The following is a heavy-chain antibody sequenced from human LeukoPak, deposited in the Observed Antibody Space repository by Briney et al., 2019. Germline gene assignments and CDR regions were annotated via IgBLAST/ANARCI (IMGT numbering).Heavy chain of an antibody. Sequence: SETLSLTCTVSGGSISSSSYYWNWIRQPPGKGLEWIGEINHSGSTNYNPSLKSRVTVSLDTSKNQFSLKLSSVTAADTAVYYCARDPGTGGLEGLRYFDWLLYNSYFDYWGQGTLVAVSS. CDR3: ARDPGTGGLEGLRYFDWLLYNSYFDY. CDR1: GGSISSSSYY. J-gene: IGHJ4*02. CDR2: INHSGST. D-gene: IGHD3-9*01. V-gene: IGHV4-39*07.